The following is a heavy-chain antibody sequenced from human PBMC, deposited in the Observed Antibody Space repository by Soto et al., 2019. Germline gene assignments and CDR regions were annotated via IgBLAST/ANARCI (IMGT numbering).Heavy chain of an antibody. J-gene: IGHJ6*02. V-gene: IGHV1-69*13. CDR3: GRYCSGGSCHTLDYYGMDV. CDR2: IIPVFGTT. D-gene: IGHD2-15*01. Sequence: SVKVSCKASGGTFRNYGIGGVRQAPGQGLEWMGGIIPVFGTTNYAQKFQGRVTITADESTSTAYIEVSSLRSEDTAMFYCGRYCSGGSCHTLDYYGMDVWGQGTTVTVSS. CDR1: GGTFRNYG.